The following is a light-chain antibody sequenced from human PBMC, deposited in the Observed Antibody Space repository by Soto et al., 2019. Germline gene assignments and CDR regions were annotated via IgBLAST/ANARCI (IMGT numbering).Light chain of an antibody. CDR2: GAS. V-gene: IGKV3-15*01. Sequence: VMTHSPATLSVSPGETATLSCRASQRIGSNLAWYQQKPGQAPSLLIYGASPRATGVPDRFSGSGSGTEFTLTISSLKYEDIAVYYCQQYNFWPTFGQGTKVDIK. CDR3: QQYNFWPT. CDR1: QRIGSN. J-gene: IGKJ1*01.